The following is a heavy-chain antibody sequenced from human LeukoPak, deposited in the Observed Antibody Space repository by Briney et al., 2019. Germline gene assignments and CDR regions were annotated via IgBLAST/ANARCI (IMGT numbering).Heavy chain of an antibody. Sequence: GASVKVSCKASGYTFTSYGISWVRQAPGQGLEWMGKIIPMLDIENYAQKFQGRVTITADTPTRTAYMELRSLTFEDTAVYFCARAAGVHDNALDSWGQGVLVTVSS. CDR3: ARAAGVHDNALDS. CDR2: IIPMLDIE. D-gene: IGHD3-9*01. V-gene: IGHV1-69*04. CDR1: GYTFTSYG. J-gene: IGHJ4*02.